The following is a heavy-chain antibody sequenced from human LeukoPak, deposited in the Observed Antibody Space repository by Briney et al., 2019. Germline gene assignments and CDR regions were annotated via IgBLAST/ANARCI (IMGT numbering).Heavy chain of an antibody. Sequence: GGSLRLSCAASGFIFSNYAMHWVRLAPGKGLEWVAVISYDGSNKYYADSVKGRFTISRDNSKNTLYLQVSSLRAEDTAVYYCGSNWNYGYWGQGTLVTVSS. CDR3: GSNWNYGY. D-gene: IGHD1-7*01. V-gene: IGHV3-30-3*01. CDR2: ISYDGSNK. J-gene: IGHJ4*02. CDR1: GFIFSNYA.